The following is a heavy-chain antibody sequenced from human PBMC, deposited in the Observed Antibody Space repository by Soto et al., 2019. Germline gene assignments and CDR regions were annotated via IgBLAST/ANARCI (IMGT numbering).Heavy chain of an antibody. CDR3: AILGLDVDS. J-gene: IGHJ4*02. Sequence: QVQLVQSGAEVQKPGSSVNVSCKASVDTPSTYAISWVRQAPGQGLEWMGGIIPILGTPNYAQRFQGRITISADTSTRTAYMELNSVTSDDTAVFYCAILGLDVDSWGQGTVVIVSS. V-gene: IGHV1-69*14. CDR2: IIPILGTP. CDR1: VDTPSTYA. D-gene: IGHD3-16*01.